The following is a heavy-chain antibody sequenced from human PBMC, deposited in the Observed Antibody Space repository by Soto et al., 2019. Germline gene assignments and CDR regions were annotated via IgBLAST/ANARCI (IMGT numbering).Heavy chain of an antibody. J-gene: IGHJ4*02. V-gene: IGHV4-39*01. Sequence: SETLSLTCTVSGGSISSSSYYWGWIRQPPGKGLEWIGSIYYSGSTYYNPSLKSRVTISVDTSRNQFSLKLSSVTAADTAVYYCARPIQLLWFGELLYSGGFDYWGQGTLVTVSS. CDR3: ARPIQLLWFGELLYSGGFDY. CDR1: GGSISSSSYY. D-gene: IGHD3-10*01. CDR2: IYYSGST.